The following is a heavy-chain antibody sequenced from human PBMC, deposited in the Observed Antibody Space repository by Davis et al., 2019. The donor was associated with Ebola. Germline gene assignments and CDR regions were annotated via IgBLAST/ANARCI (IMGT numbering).Heavy chain of an antibody. Sequence: LRLSCTVSGGSISSSSYYWSWIRQPPGKGLEWIGYIYYSGSTYYNPSLKSRVTISVDTSKNQFSLKLSSVTAADTAVYYCASIYDSSGYFDYWGQGTLVTVSS. CDR1: GGSISSSSYY. CDR2: IYYSGST. CDR3: ASIYDSSGYFDY. V-gene: IGHV4-30-4*08. D-gene: IGHD3-22*01. J-gene: IGHJ4*02.